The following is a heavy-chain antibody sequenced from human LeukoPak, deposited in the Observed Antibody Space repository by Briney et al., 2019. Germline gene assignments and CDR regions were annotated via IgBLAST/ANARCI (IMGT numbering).Heavy chain of an antibody. D-gene: IGHD3-10*01. Sequence: QPGGSLRLSCAASGFTVSSNYMSWVRQAPGKGLEWVSVIYSGGSTYYADSVKGRFTISRDNSKNTLYLQMNSLRAEDTAVYYCAKLSVVRTYYYGSGSQNWFDPWGQGTLVTVSS. J-gene: IGHJ5*02. CDR1: GFTVSSNY. V-gene: IGHV3-66*01. CDR3: AKLSVVRTYYYGSGSQNWFDP. CDR2: IYSGGST.